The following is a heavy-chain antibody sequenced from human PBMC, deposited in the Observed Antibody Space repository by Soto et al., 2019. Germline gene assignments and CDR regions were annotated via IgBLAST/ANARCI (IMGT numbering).Heavy chain of an antibody. CDR2: IKHDGSEE. Sequence: EAQVVESGGGLVQRGGSLRLSYAASGFTFVSYWMSWVRQAPGKGLEWVANIKHDGSEENYVDSVKGRFTISRDNAKKSLYLQMYSLRAEDTAVYYCVRGGPYYYYYYAMDVWAQGTTVTVSS. CDR1: GFTFVSYW. V-gene: IGHV3-7*03. J-gene: IGHJ6*02. CDR3: VRGGPYYYYYYAMDV. D-gene: IGHD2-15*01.